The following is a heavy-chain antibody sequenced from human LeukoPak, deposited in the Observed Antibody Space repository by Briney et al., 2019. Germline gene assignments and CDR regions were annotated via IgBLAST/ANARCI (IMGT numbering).Heavy chain of an antibody. CDR1: GFTFSSFA. CDR3: AKDRSCTGSSCNVGS. CDR2: ISGSGGST. J-gene: IGHJ3*01. V-gene: IGHV3-23*01. Sequence: GGSLILSCAASGFTFSSFAMSWVRQAPGKGLEWVSAISGSGGSTYYADSVKGRFTISRDNSKNTLFLQMNSLRAEDTAVYYCAKDRSCTGSSCNVGSWGQGTMVTVSS. D-gene: IGHD2-2*01.